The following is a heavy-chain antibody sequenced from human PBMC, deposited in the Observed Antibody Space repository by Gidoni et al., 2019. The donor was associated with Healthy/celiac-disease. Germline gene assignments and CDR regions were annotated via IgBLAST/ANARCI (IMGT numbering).Heavy chain of an antibody. J-gene: IGHJ4*02. V-gene: IGHV1-69*01. CDR1: GGTFSSYA. Sequence: QVQLVQSGAEVTKPGSSVKVSCKASGGTFSSYAISWVRQAPGQGLEGMGGIIPICGTANYAQKFQGRVTITADESTSTAYMELSSLRSEDTAVYYCARVGYSSGWYSEKPFDYWGQGTLVTVSS. CDR3: ARVGYSSGWYSEKPFDY. CDR2: IIPICGTA. D-gene: IGHD6-19*01.